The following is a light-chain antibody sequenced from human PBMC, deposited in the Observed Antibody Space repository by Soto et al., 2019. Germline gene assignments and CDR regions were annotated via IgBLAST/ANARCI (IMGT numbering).Light chain of an antibody. CDR1: SSNIGAGYD. J-gene: IGLJ2*01. CDR3: QSYDSSLNGVV. CDR2: GNS. V-gene: IGLV1-40*01. Sequence: QPVLTQPPSVSGAPGQRVTIPCTGSSSNIGAGYDVHWYQQLPGTAPKVLIYGNSNRPSGVPDRFSGSKSGTSASLAITGLQAEEDADYYCQSYDSSLNGVVFGGGTKLTVL.